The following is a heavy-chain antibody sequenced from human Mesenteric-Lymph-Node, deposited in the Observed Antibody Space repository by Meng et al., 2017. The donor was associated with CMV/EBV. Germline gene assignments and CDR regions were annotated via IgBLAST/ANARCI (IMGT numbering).Heavy chain of an antibody. Sequence: GSLRLSCAVSGGSISSSNWWSWVRQPPGKGLEWIGEIYHSGSTNYNPSLKSRVTISVDTSKNQFSLKLSSVTAADTAVYYCARLLVVPAGGYYYGMDVWGQGTTVTVSS. J-gene: IGHJ6*02. CDR2: IYHSGST. CDR1: GGSISSSNW. CDR3: ARLLVVPAGGYYYGMDV. V-gene: IGHV4-4*02. D-gene: IGHD2-2*01.